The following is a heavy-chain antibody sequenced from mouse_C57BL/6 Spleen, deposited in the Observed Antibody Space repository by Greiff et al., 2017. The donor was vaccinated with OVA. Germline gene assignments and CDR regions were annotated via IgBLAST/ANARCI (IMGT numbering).Heavy chain of an antibody. CDR1: GFTFSSYA. D-gene: IGHD1-1*01. V-gene: IGHV5-4*01. CDR2: ISDGGSYT. CDR3: ARERDYYGSSYDYAMDY. Sequence: EVMLVESGGGLVKPGGSLKLSCAASGFTFSSYAMSWVRQTPEKRLEWVATISDGGSYTYYPDNVKGRFTISRDNAKNNLYLQMSHLKSEDTAMYYCARERDYYGSSYDYAMDYWGQGTSVTVSS. J-gene: IGHJ4*01.